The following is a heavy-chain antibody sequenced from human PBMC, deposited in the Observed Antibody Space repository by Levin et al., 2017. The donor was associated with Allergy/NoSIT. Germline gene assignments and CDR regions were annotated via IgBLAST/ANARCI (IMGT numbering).Heavy chain of an antibody. V-gene: IGHV3-15*01. CDR1: GFTFSDAW. D-gene: IGHD3-10*01. Sequence: GESLKISCVGSGFTFSDAWMSWVRQAPGKGLEWVGRIKSKADGGTADYAAPVKGRFTISRDDSKNTLYLQMNSLKTEDTAVYYCTTETPMVRVTTALWGQGTMVTVSS. J-gene: IGHJ3*01. CDR3: TTETPMVRVTTAL. CDR2: IKSKADGGTA.